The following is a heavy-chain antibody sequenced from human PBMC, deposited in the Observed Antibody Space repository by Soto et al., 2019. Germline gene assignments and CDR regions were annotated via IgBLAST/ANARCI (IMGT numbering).Heavy chain of an antibody. CDR1: GGSISSGGYS. CDR3: PSDHLEGNWFDP. Sequence: QLQLQESGSGLVKPSQTLSLTCAVSGGSISSGGYSWNWIRQPLGKGLEWIGYIYHSGSTYYNPSLKSRVTISVDKSNNQFSLKLTSVTAADTAVYYCPSDHLEGNWFDPWGQGTLVTVSS. CDR2: IYHSGST. V-gene: IGHV4-30-2*01. J-gene: IGHJ5*02.